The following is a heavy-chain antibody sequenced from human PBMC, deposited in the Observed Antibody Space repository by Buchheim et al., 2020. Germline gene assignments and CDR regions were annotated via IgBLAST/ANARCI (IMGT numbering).Heavy chain of an antibody. CDR3: ASATVTTFYYYGMDV. CDR2: INPSGGST. Sequence: QVQLVQSGAEVKKPGASVKVSCKASGYTFASYYMHWVRQAPGQGLEWMGIINPSGGSTSYAQKFQGRVTMTRETSTSTVYMELGSLRSEDTAVYYCASATVTTFYYYGMDVWGQGTT. CDR1: GYTFASYY. D-gene: IGHD4-11*01. V-gene: IGHV1-46*03. J-gene: IGHJ6*02.